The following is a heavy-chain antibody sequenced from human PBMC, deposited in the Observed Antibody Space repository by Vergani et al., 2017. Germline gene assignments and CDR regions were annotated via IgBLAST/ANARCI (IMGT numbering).Heavy chain of an antibody. D-gene: IGHD1-26*01. CDR1: GFTFNIYA. V-gene: IGHV3-23*01. Sequence: LLESGGGLVQPGGSLRLSCAASGFTFNIYAMSWVRQAPGKGLKWVSTISYNGGRTYYADSVTGRFTISRDNSKDTLCLQLKNLRAEDTAVYYCAKDYNIMGALDYWGQGTLVAVSS. CDR2: ISYNGGRT. CDR3: AKDYNIMGALDY. J-gene: IGHJ4*02.